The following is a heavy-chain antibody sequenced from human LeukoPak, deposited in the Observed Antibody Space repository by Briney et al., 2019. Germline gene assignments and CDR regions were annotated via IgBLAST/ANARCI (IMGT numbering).Heavy chain of an antibody. CDR3: ARDECSGGSCDPFYYYGMDV. D-gene: IGHD2-15*01. Sequence: PSETLSLTCTVSGGSISSYYWSWIRQPAGKGLEWIGRIYTSGSTNYNPSLKSRATMSVDTSENQFSLKLSSVTAADTAVYYCARDECSGGSCDPFYYYGMDVWGQGTTVTVSS. J-gene: IGHJ6*02. CDR1: GGSISSYY. CDR2: IYTSGST. V-gene: IGHV4-4*07.